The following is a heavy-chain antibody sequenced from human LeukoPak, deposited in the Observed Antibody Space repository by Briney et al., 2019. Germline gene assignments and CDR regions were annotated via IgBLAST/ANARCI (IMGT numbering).Heavy chain of an antibody. CDR3: TTDLDY. Sequence: ASVKVSCKASGYTLNELSIHWVRQAPGKGLEWMGGFDPEDGETIYAQKFRSRLTMTEDTSTDTAYMELSSLRSDDTAVYYCTTDLDYWGQGSLVTVYS. J-gene: IGHJ4*02. CDR2: FDPEDGET. V-gene: IGHV1-24*01. CDR1: GYTLNELS.